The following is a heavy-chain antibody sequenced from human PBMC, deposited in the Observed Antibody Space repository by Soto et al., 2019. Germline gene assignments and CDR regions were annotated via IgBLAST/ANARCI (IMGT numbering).Heavy chain of an antibody. J-gene: IGHJ4*02. CDR1: GFTFSSYA. CDR2: ISGSGGGI. V-gene: IGHV3-23*01. CDR3: AKRNLVVRPPFDY. Sequence: EVQLLESGGGLVQPGGSLRLSCAASGFTFSSYAMSWVRQAPGKXXEWVSTISGSGGGIYYADSVKGRFTISRDNSXXXXDLXXNSLRAEDTAVYYCAKRNLVVRPPFDYWGQGTLVTVSS. D-gene: IGHD2-15*01.